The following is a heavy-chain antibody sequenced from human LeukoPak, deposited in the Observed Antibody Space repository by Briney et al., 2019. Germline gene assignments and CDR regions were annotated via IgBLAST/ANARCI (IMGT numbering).Heavy chain of an antibody. CDR2: IFYSGST. V-gene: IGHV4-39*07. CDR1: GGSISTSNYY. CDR3: TYRSGDY. Sequence: SETLSLTCTVSGGSISTSNYYWGWIRQPPGKGLEWIGNIFYSGSTYYSPSLRSRVTISEDTSKNQFSLKLSSVTAADTAVYYCTYRSGDYWGQGTLVTVSS. D-gene: IGHD3-16*01. J-gene: IGHJ4*02.